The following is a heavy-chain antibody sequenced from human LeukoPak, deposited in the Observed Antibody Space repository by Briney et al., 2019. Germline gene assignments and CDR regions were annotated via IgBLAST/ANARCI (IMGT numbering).Heavy chain of an antibody. CDR1: GFTFSSYW. Sequence: PGGSLRLSCAASGFTFSSYWMSWVRQAPGKGPEWLANIKEDGSAKYYVDSVKGRFTISRDNAKNSLYMQMDNLRGEDTAVYYCAREVGEYWGQGTLVTVSS. CDR3: AREVGEY. CDR2: IKEDGSAK. D-gene: IGHD2-15*01. V-gene: IGHV3-7*01. J-gene: IGHJ4*02.